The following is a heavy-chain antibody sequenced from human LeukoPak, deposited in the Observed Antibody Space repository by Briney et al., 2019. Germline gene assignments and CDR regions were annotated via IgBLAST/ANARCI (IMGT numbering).Heavy chain of an antibody. CDR2: INHSGST. CDR3: ATGRRYSSRYDY. V-gene: IGHV4-34*01. Sequence: PSETLSLTCAVYGGSFSGYYWSWIRQPPGKGLEWIGEINHSGSTTYNPSLKSRVTISVDTSKNQFSLKLSSVTAADTAVYYCATGRRYSSRYDYWGQGTLVTVSS. CDR1: GGSFSGYY. D-gene: IGHD6-13*01. J-gene: IGHJ4*02.